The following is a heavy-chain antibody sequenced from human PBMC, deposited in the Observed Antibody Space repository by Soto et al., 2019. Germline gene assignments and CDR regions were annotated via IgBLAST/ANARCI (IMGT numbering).Heavy chain of an antibody. CDR3: CSLDYGQWY. CDR1: GYTFTSHH. V-gene: IGHV1-46*03. D-gene: IGHD3-10*01. J-gene: IGHJ4*02. CDR2: INPRGGGT. Sequence: QVQLVQSGAEVKKPGASVKVSCKASGYTFTSHHMHWVRQVPGEGLDWMGMINPRGGGTNSPQKFQGRVTMTRDTSTITVYMELSSLRSEDTSVYYCCSLDYGQWYWGQGTLVTVSS.